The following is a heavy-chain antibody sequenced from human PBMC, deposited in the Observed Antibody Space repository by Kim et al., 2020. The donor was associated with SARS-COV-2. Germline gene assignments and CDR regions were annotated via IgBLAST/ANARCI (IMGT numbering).Heavy chain of an antibody. CDR2: IRPGSGGT. J-gene: IGHJ4*02. CDR1: GYTFSDYF. D-gene: IGHD1-7*01. CDR3: ARDRELAAVTCGDFDY. Sequence: ASVKVSCKASGYTFSDYFIPWVRQAPGQGLEWMGRIRPGSGGTNYAQKFQGRVTMTRDTSISTGYMELSSLRSDDTAVYYCARDRELAAVTCGDFDYWGQGTRVPVSS. V-gene: IGHV1-2*06.